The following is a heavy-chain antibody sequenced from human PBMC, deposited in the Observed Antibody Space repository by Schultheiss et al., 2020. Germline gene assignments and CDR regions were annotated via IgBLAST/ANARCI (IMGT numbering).Heavy chain of an antibody. CDR3: ARDGSSGWYHNNYMDV. V-gene: IGHV3-23*01. D-gene: IGHD6-19*01. CDR2: ITGSGEST. Sequence: ETLSLTCAVYGGSFSGYYWSWIRQPPGKGLEWVSGITGSGESTYYADSVKGRFTISRDNSKNTLYLQMNSLRAEDTAVYYCARDGSSGWYHNNYMDVWGKGTTVTVSS. J-gene: IGHJ6*03. CDR1: GGSFSGYY.